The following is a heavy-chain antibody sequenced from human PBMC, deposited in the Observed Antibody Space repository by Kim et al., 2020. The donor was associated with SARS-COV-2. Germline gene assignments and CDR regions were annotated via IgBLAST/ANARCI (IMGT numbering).Heavy chain of an antibody. Sequence: GGSLRLSCAASGFTFSSYWMSWVRQAPGKGLEWVANIKQDGSEKYYVDSVKGRFTISRDNAKNSLYLQMNSLRAEDTAVYYCARDCSGYALPSNWFDPWGQGTLVTVSS. CDR2: IKQDGSEK. V-gene: IGHV3-7*01. D-gene: IGHD3-10*02. J-gene: IGHJ5*02. CDR3: ARDCSGYALPSNWFDP. CDR1: GFTFSSYW.